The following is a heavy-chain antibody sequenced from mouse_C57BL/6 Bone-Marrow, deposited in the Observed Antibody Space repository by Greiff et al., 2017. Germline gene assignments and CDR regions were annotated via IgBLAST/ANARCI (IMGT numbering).Heavy chain of an antibody. CDR1: GFTFSSYA. CDR3: AREGYARDY. CDR2: ISDGGSYT. V-gene: IGHV5-4*01. Sequence: DVQLVESGGGLVKPGGSLKLSCAASGFTFSSYAMSWVRQTPEKRLEWVATISDGGSYTYYPDNVKGRFTISRDNAKNNLYLQMSHLKSEDTTMYYCAREGYARDYWGRGTSVTVSS. J-gene: IGHJ4*01.